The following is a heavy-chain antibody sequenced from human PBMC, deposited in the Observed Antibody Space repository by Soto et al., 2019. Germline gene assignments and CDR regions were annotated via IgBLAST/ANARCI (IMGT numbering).Heavy chain of an antibody. CDR3: AKESMPEHYGDTLFDY. CDR2: FSAGGRA. V-gene: IGHV3-23*01. Sequence: EVQLLESGGGLVQPGGSLRLSCAASGFSFTNYALSWVRQAPGKGLEWVSTFSAGGRAYYADSVKGRFTIAKDISKNTLQLQASGLRAEDTAVYYCAKESMPEHYGDTLFDYWGQGTRVTVSS. J-gene: IGHJ4*02. CDR1: GFSFTNYA. D-gene: IGHD4-17*01.